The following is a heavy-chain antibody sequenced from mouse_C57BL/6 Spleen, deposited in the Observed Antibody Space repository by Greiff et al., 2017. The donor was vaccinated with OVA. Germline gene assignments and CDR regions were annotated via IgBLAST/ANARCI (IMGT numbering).Heavy chain of an antibody. CDR2: IDPSDSYT. J-gene: IGHJ2*01. D-gene: IGHD3-2*02. CDR1: GYTFTSYW. CDR3: AREQLRPRYYFDY. V-gene: IGHV1-69*01. Sequence: QVQLQQPGAELVMPGASVKLSCKASGYTFTSYWMHWVKQRPGQGLEWIGEIDPSDSYTNYNQKFKGKSTLTVDKSSSTAYMQLSSLTSEDSAVYYCAREQLRPRYYFDYWGQGTTLTVSS.